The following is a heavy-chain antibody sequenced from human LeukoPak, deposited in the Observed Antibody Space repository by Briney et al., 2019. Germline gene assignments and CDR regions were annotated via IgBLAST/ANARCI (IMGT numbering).Heavy chain of an antibody. CDR2: ISSNGDST. J-gene: IGHJ4*02. CDR1: GFTFSTYA. Sequence: GGSLRLSCVASGFTFSTYAMHWVRQAPGKGLEYVSAISSNGDSTYHANSVKGRFTIPRDNSKNTLYLQMGSLRAEDMAVYYCARRSSGYFYNYWGQGTLVTVSS. CDR3: ARRSSGYFYNY. D-gene: IGHD6-19*01. V-gene: IGHV3-64*01.